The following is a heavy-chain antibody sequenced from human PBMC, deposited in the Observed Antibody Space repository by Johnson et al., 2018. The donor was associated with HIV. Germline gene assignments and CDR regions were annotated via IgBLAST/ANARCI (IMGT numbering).Heavy chain of an antibody. CDR1: GFTFSSYW. CDR3: AKSPRFTIFGSDAFDI. J-gene: IGHJ3*02. Sequence: QVQLVESGGGLVQPGGSLRLSCAASGFTFSSYWMSWVRQAPGKGLEWVAVISYDGSNKYYVDSVKGRFTISRDNSKNTLYLQMNSLRAEDTAVYYCAKSPRFTIFGSDAFDIWGQGTMVTVSS. D-gene: IGHD3-3*01. V-gene: IGHV3-30*18. CDR2: ISYDGSNK.